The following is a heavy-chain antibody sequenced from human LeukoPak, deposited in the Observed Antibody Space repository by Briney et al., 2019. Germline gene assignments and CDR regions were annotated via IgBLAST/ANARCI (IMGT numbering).Heavy chain of an antibody. CDR2: IYYSGST. CDR3: ASECSSTSCYRPADFDY. J-gene: IGHJ4*02. CDR1: GGSISSSSYY. V-gene: IGHV4-39*07. D-gene: IGHD2-2*01. Sequence: SETLSLTCTVSGGSISSSSYYWGWIRQPPGKGLEWIGSIYYSGSTYYNPSLKSRVTISVDTSKNQFSLKLSSVAAADTAVYYCASECSSTSCYRPADFDYWGQGTLVTVSS.